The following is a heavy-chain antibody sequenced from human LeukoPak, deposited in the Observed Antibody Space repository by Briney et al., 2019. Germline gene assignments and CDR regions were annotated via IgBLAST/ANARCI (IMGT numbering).Heavy chain of an antibody. CDR3: ARSLPSRYCSGGSCYGGWFDP. CDR2: IYYSGST. V-gene: IGHV4-39*07. D-gene: IGHD2-15*01. Sequence: SETLSLTCTVSGGSISSSSYYWGWFRQPPGKGLEWIGNIYYSGSTYYNPSLKSRVTISVDTSKNQFSLKLSSVTAADTAVYYCARSLPSRYCSGGSCYGGWFDPWGQGTLVTVSS. J-gene: IGHJ5*02. CDR1: GGSISSSSYY.